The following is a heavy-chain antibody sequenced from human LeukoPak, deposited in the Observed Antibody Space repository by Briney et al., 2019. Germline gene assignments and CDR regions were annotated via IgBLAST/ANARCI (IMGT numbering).Heavy chain of an antibody. CDR1: GGSISSGSYY. Sequence: SETLSLTCTVSGGSISSGSYYWSWIRQPAGKGLEWIGRIYTSGSTNYNPSLKSRVTISVDTSKNQFSLKLSSVTAADTAVYYCARDTATMGYYYGMDVWGQGTTDTVSS. V-gene: IGHV4-61*02. CDR2: IYTSGST. D-gene: IGHD2-15*01. J-gene: IGHJ6*02. CDR3: ARDTATMGYYYGMDV.